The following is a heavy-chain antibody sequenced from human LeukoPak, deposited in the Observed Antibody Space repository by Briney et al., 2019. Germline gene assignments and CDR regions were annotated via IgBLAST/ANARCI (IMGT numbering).Heavy chain of an antibody. V-gene: IGHV1-2*06. D-gene: IGHD6-6*01. J-gene: IGHJ4*02. CDR1: GYTFTGYY. Sequence: ASVTVSCTASGYTFTGYYMHWVRQAPEHGLEWMGRINPDRGGTNYAQKFQGRVTMTRDTSISTAYMDLSRLRSDDTAVYYCARDPYSNSFFDYWGQGTLVTVSS. CDR2: INPDRGGT. CDR3: ARDPYSNSFFDY.